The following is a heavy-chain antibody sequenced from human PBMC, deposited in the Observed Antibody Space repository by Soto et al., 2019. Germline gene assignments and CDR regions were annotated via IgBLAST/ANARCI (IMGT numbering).Heavy chain of an antibody. V-gene: IGHV4-59*08. CDR1: GGSISSYY. CDR2: IYYSGST. J-gene: IGHJ4*02. CDR3: ARHWYSSSPIDY. D-gene: IGHD6-6*01. Sequence: SETLSLTCTVSGGSISSYYWSWIRQPPGKGLEWIGYIYYSGSTNYNPSLKSRVTISVDTSKNQFSLKLSSVTAADTAVYYCARHWYSSSPIDYWGQGTLVTVSS.